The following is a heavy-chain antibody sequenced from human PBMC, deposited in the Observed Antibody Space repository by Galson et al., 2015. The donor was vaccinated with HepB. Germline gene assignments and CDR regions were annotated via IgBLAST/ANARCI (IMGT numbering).Heavy chain of an antibody. J-gene: IGHJ6*02. CDR2: TYYRARWYS. CDR3: GRVSGTIYYYGLDV. Sequence: CAISGDSVSNNNAAWNWIRQSPSRGLEWLGRTYYRARWYSDYAPAVRSRITINPDTSKNQFSLQLNSVTPDDSAVYYCGRVSGTIYYYGLDVWGQGTTVTGSS. V-gene: IGHV6-1*01. D-gene: IGHD1/OR15-1a*01. CDR1: GDSVSNNNAA.